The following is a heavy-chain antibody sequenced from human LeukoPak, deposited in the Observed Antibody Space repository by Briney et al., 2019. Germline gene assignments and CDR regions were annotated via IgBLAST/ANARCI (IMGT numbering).Heavy chain of an antibody. V-gene: IGHV3-11*01. CDR2: ISSSGSTI. J-gene: IGHJ3*02. D-gene: IGHD6-19*01. Sequence: GGSLRLSCAASGFTFSDYYMSWIRQAPGKGLEWVSYISSSGSTIYYADSVKGRFTISRDNAKNSLYLQMNSLRAEDTAVYYCARVQWLPHDAFDIWGQGTMVTVSS. CDR1: GFTFSDYY. CDR3: ARVQWLPHDAFDI.